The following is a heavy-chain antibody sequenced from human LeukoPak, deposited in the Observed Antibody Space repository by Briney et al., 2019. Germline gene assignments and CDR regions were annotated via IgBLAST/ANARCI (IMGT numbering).Heavy chain of an antibody. CDR2: IRYDGSNK. D-gene: IGHD6-6*01. Sequence: GGSLRLSCAASGFTFSSYGMHWVRQAPGKGLEWVAFIRYDGSNKYYADPVKGRFTISRDNSKNTLYLQMNSLRAEDTAVYYCAKDKRGGIAAHHFDYWGQGTLVTVSS. J-gene: IGHJ4*02. CDR1: GFTFSSYG. CDR3: AKDKRGGIAAHHFDY. V-gene: IGHV3-30*02.